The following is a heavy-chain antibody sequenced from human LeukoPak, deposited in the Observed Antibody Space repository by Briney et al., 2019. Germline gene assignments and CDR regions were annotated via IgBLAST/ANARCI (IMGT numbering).Heavy chain of an antibody. Sequence: ASVKVSCKASGYRFNNYGISWVRQAPGKGPEWMGWIRVYDGDTNYAQKLQGRVIMTTDISTTTVYMELRSLRSDDTAVYYCARDRGGAYYFDYWGQGTLITVSS. CDR1: GYRFNNYG. CDR2: IRVYDGDT. V-gene: IGHV1-18*01. J-gene: IGHJ4*02. CDR3: ARDRGGAYYFDY. D-gene: IGHD2-15*01.